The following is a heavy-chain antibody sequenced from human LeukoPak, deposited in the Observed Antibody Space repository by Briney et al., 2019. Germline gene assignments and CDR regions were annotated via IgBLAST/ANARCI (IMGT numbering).Heavy chain of an antibody. V-gene: IGHV4-34*01. CDR1: GGSISSYY. D-gene: IGHD2-2*01. J-gene: IGHJ4*02. Sequence: PSETLSLTCTVSGGSISSYYWSWIRQPPGKGLEWIGEINHSGSTNYNPSLKSRVTISVDTSKNQFSLKLSSVTAADTAVYYCARGDYSQRRRSSCSSTSCYAGFDYWGQGTLVTVSS. CDR2: INHSGST. CDR3: ARGDYSQRRRSSCSSTSCYAGFDY.